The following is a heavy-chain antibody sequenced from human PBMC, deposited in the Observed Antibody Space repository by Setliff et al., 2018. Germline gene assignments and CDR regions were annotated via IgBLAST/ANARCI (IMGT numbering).Heavy chain of an antibody. CDR2: VKSNTYGLAT. CDR1: GFTFSKAV. V-gene: IGHV3-15*07. D-gene: IGHD3-22*01. Sequence: GGSLRLSCAVSGFTFSKAVMHWVRQAPGKGLEWVGRVKSNTYGLATDYAAPVKGRFTISRGDSKNTLYLEMNSLKSGEADVYYCNTDGPHTMRGALYIWGQGTMVTVSS. J-gene: IGHJ4*02. CDR3: NTDGPHTMRGALYI.